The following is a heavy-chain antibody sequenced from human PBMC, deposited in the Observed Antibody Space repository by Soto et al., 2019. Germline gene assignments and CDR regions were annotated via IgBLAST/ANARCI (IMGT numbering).Heavy chain of an antibody. V-gene: IGHV1-46*01. J-gene: IGHJ3*02. Sequence: QVQLGQSGAEVKKPGSSVKVSCKASGYTFTNSHIHWVRQAPGQGLEWMGIINPSGGFTTYAPQFWGRVTMTRDTSTSTVYMELSSLTSEDTAMYYCARGLSTSGYYIWGQGTLVTVSS. D-gene: IGHD5-12*01. CDR1: GYTFTNSH. CDR3: ARGLSTSGYYI. CDR2: INPSGGFT.